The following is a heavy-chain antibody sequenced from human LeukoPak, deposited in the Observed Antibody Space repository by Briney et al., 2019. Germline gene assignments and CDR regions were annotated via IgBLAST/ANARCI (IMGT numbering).Heavy chain of an antibody. V-gene: IGHV4-59*01. CDR3: ARDRCSSRSSYLTITQKGYFAL. Sequence: SETLSLTCTVSGGSINNYYWSWIRQPPGKGLEWIGYIYYSGSTNYNPSLKSRVTISLDTSKNEFSLKLSSVAAADTAVYYCARDRCSSRSSYLTITQKGYFALWGRRTVVTVSS. CDR2: IYYSGST. CDR1: GGSINNYY. D-gene: IGHD2-2*01. J-gene: IGHJ2*01.